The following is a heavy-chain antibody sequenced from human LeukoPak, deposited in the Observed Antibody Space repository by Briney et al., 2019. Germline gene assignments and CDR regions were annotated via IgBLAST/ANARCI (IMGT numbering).Heavy chain of an antibody. CDR1: GGCISSSSYY. D-gene: IGHD1-26*01. V-gene: IGHV4-39*07. J-gene: IGHJ4*02. CDR2: IYYSGST. CDR3: ARDAEPFDY. Sequence: SETLSLTCTVSGGCISSSSYYWGWIRQPPGKGLEWIGSIYYSGSTYYNPSLKSRVTISVDTSKNQFSLKLSSVTAADTAVYYCARDAEPFDYWGQGTLVTVSS.